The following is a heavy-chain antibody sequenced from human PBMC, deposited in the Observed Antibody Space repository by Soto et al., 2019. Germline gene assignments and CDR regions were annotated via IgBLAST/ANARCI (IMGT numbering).Heavy chain of an antibody. CDR2: INSDGSTT. Sequence: GGSLRLSCAVSGFTFSSHWMHWVRQAPGKGLVWVSRINSDGSTTNYADSVKGRFTISRDNAKNSLYLQMNGLRAEDTAVYYCARILIIGTTRGSYFDYWGQGTLVTVSS. J-gene: IGHJ4*02. V-gene: IGHV3-74*01. CDR1: GFTFSSHW. CDR3: ARILIIGTTRGSYFDY. D-gene: IGHD1-20*01.